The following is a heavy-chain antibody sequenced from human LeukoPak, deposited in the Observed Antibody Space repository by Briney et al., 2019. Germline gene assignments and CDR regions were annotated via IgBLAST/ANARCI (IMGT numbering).Heavy chain of an antibody. J-gene: IGHJ4*02. Sequence: GGSLRLSCTASGFTFSSYVMSWVRQAPGKGLEWVSAISGSGDSTYYADSVKGRFTISRDNSKNTLYLQMNSLRAEDTAVYYCAKGTYRYEVGAFDYWGQGTLVTVSS. V-gene: IGHV3-23*01. CDR2: ISGSGDST. CDR1: GFTFSSYV. D-gene: IGHD1-26*01. CDR3: AKGTYRYEVGAFDY.